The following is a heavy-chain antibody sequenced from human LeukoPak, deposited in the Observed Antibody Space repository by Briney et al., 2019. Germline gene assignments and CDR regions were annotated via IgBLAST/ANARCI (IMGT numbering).Heavy chain of an antibody. D-gene: IGHD1-1*01. Sequence: SETLSLTCAVYGGSFSGYYWGWIRQPPGKGLEWIGSIYHSGSTYYNPSLKSRVTISVDTSKNQFSLNLNSVTAADTAVYSCARQGNWNDFDFWGQGTLVTVSS. V-gene: IGHV4-34*11. CDR2: IYHSGST. CDR1: GGSFSGYY. J-gene: IGHJ4*02. CDR3: ARQGNWNDFDF.